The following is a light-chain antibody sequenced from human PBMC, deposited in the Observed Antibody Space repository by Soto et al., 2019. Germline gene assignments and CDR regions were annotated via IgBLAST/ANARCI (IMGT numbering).Light chain of an antibody. J-gene: IGLJ1*01. V-gene: IGLV1-40*01. Sequence: QSVLTQPPSVSGAPGQRVTISCTGSNSNIGAGYDVHWYQQLPGTAPKLLIYGNSNRPSGVPDRFSDSKSVTSASLAITGLQAEDEADYYCQSYDSSLSGYVFGTGTEVTVL. CDR1: NSNIGAGYD. CDR3: QSYDSSLSGYV. CDR2: GNS.